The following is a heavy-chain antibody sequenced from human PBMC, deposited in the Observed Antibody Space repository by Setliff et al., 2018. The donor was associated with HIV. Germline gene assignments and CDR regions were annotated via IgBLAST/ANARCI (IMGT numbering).Heavy chain of an antibody. D-gene: IGHD1-26*01. CDR1: GGTFSSYA. J-gene: IGHJ3*02. CDR2: IIPILGIA. CDR3: ARDSELRAFDI. Sequence: EASVKVSCKASGGTFSSYAISWVRQAPGQGLEWMGGIIPILGIANYAQKFQGRVTITADKSTSTAYMGLSSLRSEDTAVYYCARDSELRAFDIWGQGTMVTVSS. V-gene: IGHV1-69*10.